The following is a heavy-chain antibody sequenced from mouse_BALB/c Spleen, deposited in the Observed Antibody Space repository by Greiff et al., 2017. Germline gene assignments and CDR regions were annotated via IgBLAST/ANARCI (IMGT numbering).Heavy chain of an antibody. J-gene: IGHJ4*01. D-gene: IGHD1-1*02. CDR1: GFTFSSYY. Sequence: EVQLVESGAGLVKPGASVKLSCAASGFTFSSYYMPWVRQTPEKRLEWVGTISRGGGDTYYHENVKGQFTISRDNTDNNLYLQLSRLRSEDTAVYYCARYGRACMDYWGQGTTVTVSS. CDR2: ISRGGGDT. V-gene: IGHV5-9*03. CDR3: ARYGRACMDY.